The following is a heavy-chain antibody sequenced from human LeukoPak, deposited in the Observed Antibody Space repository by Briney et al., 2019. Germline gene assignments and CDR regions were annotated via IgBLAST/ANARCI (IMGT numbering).Heavy chain of an antibody. J-gene: IGHJ6*03. D-gene: IGHD3-10*01. Sequence: GGSLRLSCAASGFTFSDYYMSWIRQAPGKGLEWVSYISHSGRTMYYADSVKGRFTISRDNAKNSLYLQMNSLRAEDTAVYYCARSGRGVDSFYFYMDVWGKGTTVTVSS. CDR1: GFTFSDYY. CDR2: ISHSGRTM. V-gene: IGHV3-11*04. CDR3: ARSGRGVDSFYFYMDV.